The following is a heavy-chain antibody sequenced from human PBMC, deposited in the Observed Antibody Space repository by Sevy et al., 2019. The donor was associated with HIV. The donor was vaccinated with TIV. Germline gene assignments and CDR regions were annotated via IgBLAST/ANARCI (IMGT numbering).Heavy chain of an antibody. Sequence: GESLKISCKASGYSFSTYWIGWVRQMPGKGLEWMGIIHPADADTRYSPSFQGQVIISADKSISTAYLQWSSLKASDTATYYCARCVGDCXDXDXXGXGTLVTVSS. J-gene: IGHJ4*01. D-gene: IGHD2-21*02. CDR1: GYSFSTYW. V-gene: IGHV5-51*01. CDR2: IHPADADT. CDR3: ARCVGDCXDXDX.